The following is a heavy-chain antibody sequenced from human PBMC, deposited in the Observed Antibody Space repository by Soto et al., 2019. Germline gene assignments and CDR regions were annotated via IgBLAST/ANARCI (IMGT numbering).Heavy chain of an antibody. CDR1: GFTFTSYG. J-gene: IGHJ4*02. V-gene: IGHV3-30*03. CDR2: ISYGGGNE. Sequence: QVQLVESGGSVVQPGRSLRLSGSASGFTFTSYGFHWVRQAPGKGLEWVAIISYGGGNEHYADSVKGRFTISRDNSKTTVYLQMNSLRAEDTAVYYCVRHFDYWGQGTLVTVSS. CDR3: VRHFDY.